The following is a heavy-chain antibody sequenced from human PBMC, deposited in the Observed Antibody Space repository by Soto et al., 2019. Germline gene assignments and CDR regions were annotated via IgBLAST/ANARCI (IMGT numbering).Heavy chain of an antibody. J-gene: IGHJ6*02. D-gene: IGHD4-17*01. V-gene: IGHV1-69*06. Sequence: GASVKVSCKASGGTFSSYAISWVRQAPGQGLEWMGGIIPIFGTANYAQKFQGRVTITADKSTSTAYMELISLRSEDTAVYYCARESVTGTLYYYYYGMDVWGQGTTVTVSS. CDR1: GGTFSSYA. CDR3: ARESVTGTLYYYYYGMDV. CDR2: IIPIFGTA.